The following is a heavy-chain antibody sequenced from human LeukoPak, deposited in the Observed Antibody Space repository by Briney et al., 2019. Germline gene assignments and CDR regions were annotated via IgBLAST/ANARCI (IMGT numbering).Heavy chain of an antibody. CDR2: ISSSSSYI. CDR3: ARGWYYYDSSGIYDY. D-gene: IGHD3-22*01. Sequence: EGSLRLSCAASGFTFSSYSMNWVRQAPGKGLEWVSSISSSSSYIYYADSVKGRFTISRDNAKNSLYLQMNSLRAEDTAVYYCARGWYYYDSSGIYDYWGQGTLVTVSS. V-gene: IGHV3-21*01. J-gene: IGHJ4*02. CDR1: GFTFSSYS.